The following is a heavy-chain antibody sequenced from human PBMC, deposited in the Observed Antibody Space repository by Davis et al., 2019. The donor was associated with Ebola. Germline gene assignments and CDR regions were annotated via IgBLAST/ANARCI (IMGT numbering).Heavy chain of an antibody. CDR1: GYSFRKYW. J-gene: IGHJ3*02. CDR2: IYTGDSDT. CDR3: ASLRRTISGMDDAFDI. D-gene: IGHD6-13*01. V-gene: IGHV5-51*01. Sequence: KVSCKGSGYSFRKYWIGWVRQMPGKGLEWMGIIYTGDSDTRYSPSFRGQVAISADKSIKTAFLQWSSLKASDTAMYYCASLRRTISGMDDAFDIWGQGTMVTVSS.